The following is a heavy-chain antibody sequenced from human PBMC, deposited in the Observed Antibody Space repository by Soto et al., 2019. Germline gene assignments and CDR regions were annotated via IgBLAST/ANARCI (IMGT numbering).Heavy chain of an antibody. J-gene: IGHJ4*02. V-gene: IGHV3-23*01. Sequence: GGSLRLSCAASGFTFSSCAMSWVRQAPGKGLEWVSGISGSGGGTYYADSVRGRFTISRDNSKNTLYLQMNSLRAEDTAVYYCAKDRSRSYGSGYPLGYFDYWGQGTLVTVSS. CDR2: ISGSGGGT. D-gene: IGHD3-22*01. CDR3: AKDRSRSYGSGYPLGYFDY. CDR1: GFTFSSCA.